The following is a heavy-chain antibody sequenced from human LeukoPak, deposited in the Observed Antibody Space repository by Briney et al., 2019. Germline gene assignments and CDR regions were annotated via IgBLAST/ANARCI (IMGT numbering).Heavy chain of an antibody. CDR3: VRAVYSSSWYPEYCQH. Sequence: SETLSLTCTVSGGSISSYYWSWIRQPPGKGLEWIGYIYYSGSTNYNPSLKSRVTISVDTSKNQFSLKLSSVTAADTAVYSCVRAVYSSSWYPEYCQHWGQGTLVTVSS. CDR2: IYYSGST. J-gene: IGHJ1*01. CDR1: GGSISSYY. V-gene: IGHV4-59*01. D-gene: IGHD6-13*01.